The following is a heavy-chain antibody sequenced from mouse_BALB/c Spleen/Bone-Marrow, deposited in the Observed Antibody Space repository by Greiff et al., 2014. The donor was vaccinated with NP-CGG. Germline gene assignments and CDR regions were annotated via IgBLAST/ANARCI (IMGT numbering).Heavy chain of an antibody. D-gene: IGHD4-1*01. CDR3: SREESLGDAMDY. CDR2: INPSNGRT. CDR1: GYTFTSYW. Sequence: VQRVESGAELVKPGASVKLSCKASGYTFTSYWMHWVKQRPGQGPEWIGEINPSNGRTNYNEKFKSKATLTLDKSSSTAYMQLSSLTSEDSAVYYCSREESLGDAMDYWGQGTSVTVSS. V-gene: IGHV1S81*02. J-gene: IGHJ4*01.